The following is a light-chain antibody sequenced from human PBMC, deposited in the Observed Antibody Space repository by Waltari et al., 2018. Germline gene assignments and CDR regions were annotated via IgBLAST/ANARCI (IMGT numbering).Light chain of an antibody. V-gene: IGKV3-15*01. CDR3: QQYDNWPPP. CDR2: GAS. Sequence: EIVMTQSPATLSVSPGERATLSCRASQIISSNLAWYQQKPVQAPRLLIYGASTRATGIPARFSGSGSGTEFTLTISSLQSEDFAVYYCQQYDNWPPPFGQGTKLEIK. J-gene: IGKJ2*01. CDR1: QIISSN.